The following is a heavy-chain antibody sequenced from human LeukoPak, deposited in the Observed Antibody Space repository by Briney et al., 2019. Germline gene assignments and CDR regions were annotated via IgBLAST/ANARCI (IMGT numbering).Heavy chain of an antibody. CDR1: GFTFSSYS. D-gene: IGHD2-2*01. CDR2: ISSSSSYI. J-gene: IGHJ4*02. Sequence: SGGSLRLSCAASGFTFSSYSMNWVRQAPGKGLEWVSSISSSSSYIYYADSVKGRFTISRDNAKNSLYLQMNSLRAEDTAVYYCAKDAGYCSSTSCDPWYYFDYWGQGTLVTVSS. CDR3: AKDAGYCSSTSCDPWYYFDY. V-gene: IGHV3-21*04.